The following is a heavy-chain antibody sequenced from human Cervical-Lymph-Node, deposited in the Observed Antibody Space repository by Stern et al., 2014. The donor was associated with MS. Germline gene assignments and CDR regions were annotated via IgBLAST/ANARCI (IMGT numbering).Heavy chain of an antibody. CDR2: IIPVFGTP. D-gene: IGHD1-14*01. Sequence: VQLVQSGAEVQKPGSSVKASCKASGDTSNTDAIHWVRQAPGQGLEWMGGIIPVFGTPVYAQRFKGRVSIAADESTATDYMELSSLRSDDTAVYYCARGASSAAWYKHAVDVWGQGTTVTVSS. CDR3: ARGASSAAWYKHAVDV. CDR1: GDTSNTDA. V-gene: IGHV1-69*01. J-gene: IGHJ6*02.